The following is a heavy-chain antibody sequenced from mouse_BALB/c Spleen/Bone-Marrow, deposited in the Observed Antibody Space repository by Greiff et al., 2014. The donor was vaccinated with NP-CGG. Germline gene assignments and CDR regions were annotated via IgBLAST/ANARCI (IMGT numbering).Heavy chain of an antibody. Sequence: EVQRVESGGGLVQPGGSLRLSCAASGFTFSTYGMSWVRQTPDKRLELVATISCNGGSTYYPDSVKGRFTISRDNAKNTLYLQMTSLKSEDTAMYYCARNNYGYEIYLDCWGQGTTLTVSS. CDR3: ARNNYGYEIYLDC. D-gene: IGHD1-2*01. CDR1: GFTFSTYG. J-gene: IGHJ2*01. V-gene: IGHV5-6-3*01. CDR2: ISCNGGST.